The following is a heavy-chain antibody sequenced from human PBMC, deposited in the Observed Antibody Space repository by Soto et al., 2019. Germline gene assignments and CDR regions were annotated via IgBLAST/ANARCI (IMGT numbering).Heavy chain of an antibody. CDR2: MNPNSGNT. D-gene: IGHD3-3*01. V-gene: IGHV1-8*01. Sequence: ASVKVSCKASGYTFTSYDVNWVRQATGQGLEWMGWMNPNSGNTGYAQKFQGRVTMTRNTSISTAYMELSSLRSEDTAVYYCARAYDFWSGPNWFDPWGQGTPVTVSS. CDR3: ARAYDFWSGPNWFDP. CDR1: GYTFTSYD. J-gene: IGHJ5*02.